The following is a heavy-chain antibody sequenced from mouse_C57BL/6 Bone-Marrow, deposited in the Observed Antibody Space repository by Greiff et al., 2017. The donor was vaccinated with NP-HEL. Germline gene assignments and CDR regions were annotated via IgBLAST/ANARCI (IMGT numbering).Heavy chain of an antibody. V-gene: IGHV5-2*01. CDR2: INSDGGST. D-gene: IGHD4-1*01. CDR1: EYEFPSHD. J-gene: IGHJ3*01. Sequence: EVKLMESGGGLVQPGESLKLSCESNEYEFPSHDMSWVRKTPEKRLELVAAINSDGGSTYYPDTMERRYIISRDNTKKTLYLQMSSLRSEDTALYYCARIDWDVGFAYWGQGTLVTVSA. CDR3: ARIDWDVGFAY.